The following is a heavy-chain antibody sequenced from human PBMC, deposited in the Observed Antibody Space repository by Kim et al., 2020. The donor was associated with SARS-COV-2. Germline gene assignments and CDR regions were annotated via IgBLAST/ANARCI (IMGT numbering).Heavy chain of an antibody. CDR2: IRSKANSYAT. Sequence: GGSLRLSCAAYGFTFSGSAMHWVRQAPGKGLEWVGRIRSKANSYATAYAATGKGRSTISRDDPKNTAYLQMNSLKTEDTTVYYCTRKVEIVVVTADIPKPPFDYWGQRTLVTVSS. D-gene: IGHD2-2*01. J-gene: IGHJ4*02. CDR1: GFTFSGSA. V-gene: IGHV3-73*01. CDR3: TRKVEIVVVTADIPKPPFDY.